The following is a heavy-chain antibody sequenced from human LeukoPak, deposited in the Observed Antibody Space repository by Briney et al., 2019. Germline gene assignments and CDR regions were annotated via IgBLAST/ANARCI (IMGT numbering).Heavy chain of an antibody. CDR3: ARNFPYSKLDY. J-gene: IGHJ4*02. Sequence: PSETLSLTCAVSGGSFSSYYWSWIRQPPGKGLEWIGEIDHSGSTNYNPYLKSRVTISVDTSKSQFSLQLSSVTAADTAVYYCARNFPYSKLDYWGQGTLVTVSS. D-gene: IGHD4-11*01. CDR2: IDHSGST. V-gene: IGHV4-34*01. CDR1: GGSFSSYY.